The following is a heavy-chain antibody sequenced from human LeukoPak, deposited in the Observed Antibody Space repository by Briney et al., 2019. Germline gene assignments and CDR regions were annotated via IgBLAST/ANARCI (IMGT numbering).Heavy chain of an antibody. J-gene: IGHJ4*02. CDR2: INHSGST. CDR3: ARYCSGGSCYGGGFD. Sequence: PSETLSLTCAVYGGSFSGYYWSWIRQPPGKGLEWIGEINHSGSTNYNPSLKSRVTISADTSKNQFSLKLSSVTAADTAVYYCARYCSGGSCYGGGFDWGQGTLVTVSS. D-gene: IGHD2-15*01. CDR1: GGSFSGYY. V-gene: IGHV4-34*01.